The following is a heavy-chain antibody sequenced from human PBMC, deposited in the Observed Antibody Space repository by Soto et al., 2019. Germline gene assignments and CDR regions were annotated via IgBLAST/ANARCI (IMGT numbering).Heavy chain of an antibody. Sequence: TSETLSLTCAVSGDSVRSSNWWTWVRQSPGKGLEWIGEIYHLGGTNYNPSLKSRVTISVDMAKNQVSLKLSSVTAADTAVYYCATMKKPRGYYYGLNVWGQGTTVTVSS. CDR3: ATMKKPRGYYYGLNV. CDR2: IYHLGGT. V-gene: IGHV4-4*02. J-gene: IGHJ6*02. CDR1: GDSVRSSNW.